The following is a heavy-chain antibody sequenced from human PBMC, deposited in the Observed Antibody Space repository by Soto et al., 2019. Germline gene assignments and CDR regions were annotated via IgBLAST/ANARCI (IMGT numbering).Heavy chain of an antibody. CDR3: ARLMGTLWLTYHFDD. J-gene: IGHJ4*02. CDR1: GYTFTGYY. D-gene: IGHD5-18*01. V-gene: IGHV1-2*04. Sequence: ASVKVSCKASGYTFTGYYMHWVRQAPGQGLEWMGWINPNSGGTNYAQKFQGWVTMTRDTSISTAYMELSRLRSDDTAVYYCARLMGTLWLTYHFDDWGQGTLVTVSS. CDR2: INPNSGGT.